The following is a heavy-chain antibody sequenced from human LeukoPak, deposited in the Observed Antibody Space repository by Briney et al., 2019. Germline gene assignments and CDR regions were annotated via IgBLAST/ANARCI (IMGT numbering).Heavy chain of an antibody. Sequence: GGSLRLSCAGSGFIFYSYAMQWVRQAPGRGLEYVSAITSNGGSTFYADSVKGRFTISRDNSKNTLYLQMGSLRAEDMAVYYCTRGPGYDYVWGSYRVDYWGQGTLVTVSS. CDR2: ITSNGGST. V-gene: IGHV3-64*02. D-gene: IGHD3-16*02. CDR1: GFIFYSYA. J-gene: IGHJ4*02. CDR3: TRGPGYDYVWGSYRVDY.